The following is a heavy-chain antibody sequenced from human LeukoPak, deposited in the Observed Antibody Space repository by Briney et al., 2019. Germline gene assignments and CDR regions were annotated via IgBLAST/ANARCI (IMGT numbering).Heavy chain of an antibody. Sequence: SQTLSLTCAVSGGSISSGGSSWSWIRQPPGTGLEWIGYIYHSGSTYYNPSLKSRVTISVDTSKNQFSLKLSSVTAADTAVYYCARAPLWFGELLAYGMDVWGQGTTVTVSS. CDR2: IYHSGST. CDR1: GGSISSGGSS. V-gene: IGHV4-30-2*05. D-gene: IGHD3-10*01. J-gene: IGHJ6*02. CDR3: ARAPLWFGELLAYGMDV.